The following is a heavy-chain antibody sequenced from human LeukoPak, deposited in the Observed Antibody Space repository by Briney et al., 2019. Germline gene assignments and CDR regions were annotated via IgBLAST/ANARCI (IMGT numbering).Heavy chain of an antibody. Sequence: PGGSLRLSCAASGFTFSSYAMSWVRQAPGKGLEWVSAISGSGGSTYYADSVKGRFTISRDNSKNTLYLQMNSLRAEDTAVYYCAKGRGRYNHQLGYCSSTSCLWNPFDYWGQGTLVTVSS. CDR2: ISGSGGST. CDR3: AKGRGRYNHQLGYCSSTSCLWNPFDY. CDR1: GFTFSSYA. J-gene: IGHJ4*02. D-gene: IGHD2-2*01. V-gene: IGHV3-23*01.